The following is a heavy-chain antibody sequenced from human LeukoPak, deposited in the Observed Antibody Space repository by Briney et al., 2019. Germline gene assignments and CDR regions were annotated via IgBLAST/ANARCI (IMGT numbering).Heavy chain of an antibody. J-gene: IGHJ4*02. CDR2: ISLYNGNT. V-gene: IGHV1-18*01. CDR1: GYTFTSYG. Sequence: GASVKVSCKASGYTFTSYGLSWVRQAPGLGLEWMGWISLYNGNTNYAPKFQGRVTMTTDTSTSTAYMELRSLRSDDTAMYFCARDLLGGSYVFDSWGQGTLVTVSS. D-gene: IGHD1-26*01. CDR3: ARDLLGGSYVFDS.